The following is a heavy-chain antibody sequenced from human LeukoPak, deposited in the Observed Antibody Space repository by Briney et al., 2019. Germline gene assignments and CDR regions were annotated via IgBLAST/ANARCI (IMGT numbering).Heavy chain of an antibody. J-gene: IGHJ6*02. CDR2: IYSGGST. V-gene: IGHV3-66*01. D-gene: IGHD2-15*01. CDR1: GFTFSDYY. CDR3: ARDPGYCSGGSCYSVYPYYYYGMDV. Sequence: PGGSLRLSCAASGFTFSDYYMSWIRQAPGKGLEWVSVIYSGGSTYYADSVKGRFTISRDNSKNTLYLQMNSLRAEDTAVYYCARDPGYCSGGSCYSVYPYYYYGMDVWGQGTTVTVSS.